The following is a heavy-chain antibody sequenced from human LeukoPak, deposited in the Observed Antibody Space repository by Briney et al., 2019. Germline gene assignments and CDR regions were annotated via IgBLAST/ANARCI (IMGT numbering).Heavy chain of an antibody. D-gene: IGHD4-17*01. CDR1: GYTFTSYD. CDR3: ARISPDYGDYVEKWFDP. V-gene: IGHV1-8*01. CDR2: MNPNSGNT. J-gene: IGHJ5*02. Sequence: GASVKVSCKASGYTFTSYDINWVRQATGQGLEWMGWMNPNSGNTGYAQKFQGRVTMTRNTSISTAYMELSSLRSEDTAVYYCARISPDYGDYVEKWFDPWGQGTLVTVSS.